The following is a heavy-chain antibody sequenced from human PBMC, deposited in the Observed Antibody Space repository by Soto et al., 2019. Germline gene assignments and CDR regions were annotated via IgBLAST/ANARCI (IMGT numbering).Heavy chain of an antibody. CDR2: INGGTGQT. V-gene: IGHV1-3*01. D-gene: IGHD1-26*01. CDR3: ARGKGMEENYYYYFNY. CDR1: GYTFSTHA. Sequence: ASVKVSCKASGYTFSTHAMHWVRQAPGQSLEWMGWINGGTGQTKHSHRFQDRVSITRDTSASTAYMELSSLRSEDTAVYYCARGKGMEENYYYYFNYWGPGTLVTVSS. J-gene: IGHJ4*02.